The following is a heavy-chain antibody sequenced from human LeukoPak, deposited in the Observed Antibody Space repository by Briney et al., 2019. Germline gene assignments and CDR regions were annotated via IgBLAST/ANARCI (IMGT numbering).Heavy chain of an antibody. Sequence: SETLSLTCTVSGDSVSNYYWSWIRLPPGKGLEGIGYVDKSGSTNYNPSLKSRVTISVDTSKNQLSLKLNSMTAADTAVYYCARVPSRRCNDGTCYLIFDSWGQGTLVTVSS. CDR3: ARVPSRRCNDGTCYLIFDS. J-gene: IGHJ4*02. V-gene: IGHV4-59*02. CDR2: VDKSGST. D-gene: IGHD2-15*01. CDR1: GDSVSNYY.